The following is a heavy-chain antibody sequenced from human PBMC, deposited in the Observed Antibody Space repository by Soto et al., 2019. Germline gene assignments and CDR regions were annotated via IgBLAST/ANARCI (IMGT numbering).Heavy chain of an antibody. CDR2: MNPNSGNT. CDR1: GYTFTSYD. Sequence: GASVKVSCKASGYTFTSYDINWVRQATGQGLEWMGWMNPNSGNTGYAQKFQGRVTMTRNTSISTAYMELSSLRSEDTAAYYCARVYFEWYTMGYYYYFGMDVWGQGTTVTVSS. D-gene: IGHD3-9*01. J-gene: IGHJ6*02. CDR3: ARVYFEWYTMGYYYYFGMDV. V-gene: IGHV1-8*01.